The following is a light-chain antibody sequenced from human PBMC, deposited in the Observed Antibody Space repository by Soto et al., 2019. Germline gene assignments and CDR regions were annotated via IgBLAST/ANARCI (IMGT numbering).Light chain of an antibody. CDR1: QSIGAN. CDR3: QQSYTTVYT. CDR2: DAS. V-gene: IGKV1-39*01. J-gene: IGKJ2*01. Sequence: DIQMTQSPSSLSAAVGDIVTITGGASQSIGANLNWYRQNPGKAPTLLIYDASTLQSGVPSRFSGLGSGTDFALTITSLQPDDSATYYCQQSYTTVYTFGQGTKVDIK.